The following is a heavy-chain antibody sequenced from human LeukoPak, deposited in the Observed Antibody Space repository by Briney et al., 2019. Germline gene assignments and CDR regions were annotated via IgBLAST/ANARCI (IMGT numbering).Heavy chain of an antibody. J-gene: IGHJ1*01. CDR1: GFTFSSYS. CDR2: ISPSGDIT. V-gene: IGHV3-23*01. D-gene: IGHD5-18*01. CDR3: ARGRPWLQVWS. Sequence: PGGSLRLSCAASGFTFSSYSMNWVRQAPGKGLEWVSGISPSGDITYYADSVKGRFTISRDNSKNTVYLQVNSLRAEDTAVFYCARGRPWLQVWSWGQGTLVTVSS.